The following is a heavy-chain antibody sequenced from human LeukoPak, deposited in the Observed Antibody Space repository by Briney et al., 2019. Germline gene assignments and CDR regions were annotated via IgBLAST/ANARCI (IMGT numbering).Heavy chain of an antibody. V-gene: IGHV3-49*04. CDR2: IRSKAYGGTT. D-gene: IGHD2-2*01. CDR3: TRDVVVVPAAEEGLSKYYYYYMDV. J-gene: IGHJ6*03. Sequence: PGGSLRLSCTASGFTFGDYAMSWVRQAPGKGLEWVGFIRSKAYGGTTEYAASVKGRFTISRDDSKSIAYLQMNSLKTEDTAVYYCTRDVVVVPAAEEGLSKYYYYYMDVWGKGTTVTVSS. CDR1: GFTFGDYA.